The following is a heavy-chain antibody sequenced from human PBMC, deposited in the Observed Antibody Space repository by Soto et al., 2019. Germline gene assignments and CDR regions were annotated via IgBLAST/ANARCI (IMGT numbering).Heavy chain of an antibody. CDR3: ARDRNYFCPAGANWFDL. D-gene: IGHD3-3*01. CDR1: WYSFARYG. Sequence: QSSAGLKRPWASGEGPFKTSWYSFARYGVSLGRQAPRQGLEWLGWIRGFNGKTEYSQRPRDRVTLTRDTSTGTAYLELRRLKSDDTAIYYCARDRNYFCPAGANWFDLWGQGTLVTVSS. J-gene: IGHJ5*02. V-gene: IGHV1-18*01. CDR2: IRGFNGKT.